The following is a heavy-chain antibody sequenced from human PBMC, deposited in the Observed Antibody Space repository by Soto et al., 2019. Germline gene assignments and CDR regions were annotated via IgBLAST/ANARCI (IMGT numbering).Heavy chain of an antibody. Sequence: GEALKSSCKGFDYTFAAYWIGWVRQMPGKGLEWMGGINQRDSDVKYSPTFEGQVTISAYKSINTAFLQWRSLKASDTAMYYCARPDYTRDLSHHTYHXWGQATMVTVS. CDR2: INQRDSDV. D-gene: IGHD3-3*01. J-gene: IGHJ3*02. CDR3: ARPDYTRDLSHHTYHX. CDR1: DYTFAAYW. V-gene: IGHV5-51*01.